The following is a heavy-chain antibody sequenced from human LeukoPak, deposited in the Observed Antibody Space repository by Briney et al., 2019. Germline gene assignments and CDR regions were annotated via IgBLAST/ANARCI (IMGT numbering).Heavy chain of an antibody. J-gene: IGHJ4*02. Sequence: ASVKVSCMASGYTFTGYYMYWVRQALGQGLGWMGQINLKSGGTNNAQKFQGRVTMTRETSISTAYMELSRLRSDDTDVYYCASEGFMERWGQGTLVTVSS. CDR2: INLKSGGT. D-gene: IGHD3-3*01. CDR1: GYTFTGYY. CDR3: ASEGFMER. V-gene: IGHV1-2*05.